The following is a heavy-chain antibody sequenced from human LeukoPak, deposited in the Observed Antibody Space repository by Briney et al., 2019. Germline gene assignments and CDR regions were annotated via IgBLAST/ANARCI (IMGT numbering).Heavy chain of an antibody. V-gene: IGHV4-61*01. CDR3: ARQIVVVPAAYVNYYYYYGMDV. Sequence: SETLSLTCTVSGGSVSSGSYYWSWVRQPPGKGLEWIGYIYYSGSTYYNPSLKSRVTISVDTSKNQFSLKLSSVTAADTAVYYCARQIVVVPAAYVNYYYYYGMDVWGQGTTVTVSS. CDR2: IYYSGST. D-gene: IGHD2-2*01. J-gene: IGHJ6*02. CDR1: GGSVSSGSYY.